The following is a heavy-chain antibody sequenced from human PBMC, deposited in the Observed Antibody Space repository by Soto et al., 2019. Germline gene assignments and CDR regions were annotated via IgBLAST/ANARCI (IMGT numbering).Heavy chain of an antibody. D-gene: IGHD6-19*01. CDR3: ARDPQPHYSSGWSLYCFDY. Sequence: ASVKVSCKASGYTFTTYAMHWVRQAPGQRLEWMGWINADSGNTEYSQKFQGRVTITRDTSATTAYMELSSLRSEDTAIYYCARDPQPHYSSGWSLYCFDYWGQGTLVTVSS. J-gene: IGHJ4*02. CDR2: INADSGNT. V-gene: IGHV1-3*01. CDR1: GYTFTTYA.